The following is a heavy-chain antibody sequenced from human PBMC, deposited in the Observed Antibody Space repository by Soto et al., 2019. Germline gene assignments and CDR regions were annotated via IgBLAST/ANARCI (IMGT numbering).Heavy chain of an antibody. Sequence: ASVKVSCKASGYTFGNNDISWVRQATGQGLEWMGWMNPNSGKTGYAQKFQGRLTMTRDTSMSTAYLEVSSLRSDDTAIYYCARMATSGTLNWFDPRGQGTLVTVSS. CDR2: MNPNSGKT. V-gene: IGHV1-8*01. CDR3: ARMATSGTLNWFDP. J-gene: IGHJ5*02. CDR1: GYTFGNND.